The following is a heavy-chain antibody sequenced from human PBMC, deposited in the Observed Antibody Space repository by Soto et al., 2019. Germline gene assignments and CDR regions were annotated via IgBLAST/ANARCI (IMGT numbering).Heavy chain of an antibody. V-gene: IGHV4-59*01. D-gene: IGHD5-12*01. CDR1: GDSISADS. J-gene: IGHJ4*02. Sequence: PSETLSLTCTVSGDSISADSWSWDRQPPGKGLEWIGNIHYNGNTKYNPSLKSRVTMSVDTSKNQFSLKLISVTTADTAKYFCAREGNLGRWLQPLDFWGQGTLVTVSS. CDR3: AREGNLGRWLQPLDF. CDR2: IHYNGNT.